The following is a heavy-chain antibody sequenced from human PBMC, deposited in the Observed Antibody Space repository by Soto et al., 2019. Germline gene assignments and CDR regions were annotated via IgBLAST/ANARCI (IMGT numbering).Heavy chain of an antibody. J-gene: IGHJ1*01. D-gene: IGHD6-19*01. CDR3: ARLGSGWYSNFQL. V-gene: IGHV3-30-3*01. CDR2: ISYDGYNT. CDR1: GFTFDTFA. Sequence: HPGGSLRLSCAASGFTFDTFAIHWVRQTPGKVLEWVALISYDGYNTYYADSVKGRFTISRDNSKNTLYLQLNSLRAEDTAVYYCARLGSGWYSNFQLWGQGTLVTVSS.